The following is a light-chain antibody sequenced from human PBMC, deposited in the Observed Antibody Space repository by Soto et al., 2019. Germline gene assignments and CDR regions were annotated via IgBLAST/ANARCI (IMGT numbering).Light chain of an antibody. J-gene: IGKJ5*01. Sequence: EIVMTQSPGTLSVSPGERATLSCRDSQSVSSNLAWYQQKPGQAPRLLISDASTRATGIPARFSGSGSGTEFTLTVSSLQSEDFAVYYCQQYIKWPITFGQGTRLEIK. V-gene: IGKV3-15*01. CDR2: DAS. CDR1: QSVSSN. CDR3: QQYIKWPIT.